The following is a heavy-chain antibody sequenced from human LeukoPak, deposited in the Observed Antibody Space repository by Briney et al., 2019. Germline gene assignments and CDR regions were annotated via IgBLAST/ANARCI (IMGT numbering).Heavy chain of an antibody. Sequence: SETLSFTCTVSGGSISSYYWSWIRQPPGKGLEWIGYIYYSGSTNYNPSLKSRVTISVDTSKNQFSLKLSSVTAADTAVYYCAGGVGSSRYYYYYMGVWGKGTTVTVSS. V-gene: IGHV4-59*01. J-gene: IGHJ6*03. CDR1: GGSISSYY. D-gene: IGHD6-13*01. CDR3: AGGVGSSRYYYYYMGV. CDR2: IYYSGST.